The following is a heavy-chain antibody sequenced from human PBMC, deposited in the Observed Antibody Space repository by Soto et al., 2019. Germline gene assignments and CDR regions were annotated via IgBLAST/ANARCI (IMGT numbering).Heavy chain of an antibody. CDR1: GGSISSGGYY. D-gene: IGHD3-3*01. CDR3: ARVVGLDFWSGYSNWFDP. J-gene: IGHJ5*02. CDR2: IYYSGST. V-gene: IGHV4-31*03. Sequence: QVQLQESGPGLVKPSQTLSLTCTDSGGSISSGGYYWSWIRQHPGKGLEWIGYIYYSGSTYYNPSLKSRVTISVDTSKNQFSLKLSSVTAADTAVYYCARVVGLDFWSGYSNWFDPWGQGTLVTVSS.